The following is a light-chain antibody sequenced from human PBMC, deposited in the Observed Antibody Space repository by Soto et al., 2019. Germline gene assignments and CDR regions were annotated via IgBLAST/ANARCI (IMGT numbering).Light chain of an antibody. CDR2: DVS. Sequence: QSALTQPASVSGSPGQSITISCTGTSSDVGGYNYVSWYQQHPGKAPKLMIYDVSNRPSGVSNRFSGSKSGNTASLPISGLQAEEEADYYCSSYTSSSPLVFGGGTKLTVL. J-gene: IGLJ2*01. V-gene: IGLV2-14*01. CDR1: SSDVGGYNY. CDR3: SSYTSSSPLV.